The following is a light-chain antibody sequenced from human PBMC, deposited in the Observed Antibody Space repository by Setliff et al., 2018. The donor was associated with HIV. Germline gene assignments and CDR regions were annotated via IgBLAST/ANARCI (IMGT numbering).Light chain of an antibody. Sequence: SALAQPASVSGSPGQSITISCTGTSSDVGRYDLVSWYQQHPGKAPKLMIFQVFNRPSGVSNRFSGSKSGNTASLTISGLQAEDEADYYCSASRPSTTLVLFGTGTKVTVL. CDR1: SSDVGRYDL. CDR3: SASRPSTTLVL. J-gene: IGLJ1*01. CDR2: QVF. V-gene: IGLV2-14*02.